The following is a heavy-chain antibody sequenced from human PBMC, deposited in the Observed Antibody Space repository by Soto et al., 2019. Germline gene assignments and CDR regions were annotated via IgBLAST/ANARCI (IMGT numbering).Heavy chain of an antibody. CDR2: NCGGGGST. Sequence: GGALGPSLGASGFNFRSYGMGWGRQAPGKGVEWGLANCGGGGSTYYADSVKGRFTISRDNSKNTLDLQMNSLRAEDTAVYYCAKGGGGIVVVVAHYFDYWGQGTLVTVSS. J-gene: IGHJ4*02. CDR3: AKGGGGIVVVVAHYFDY. V-gene: IGHV3-23*01. CDR1: GFNFRSYG. D-gene: IGHD2-15*01.